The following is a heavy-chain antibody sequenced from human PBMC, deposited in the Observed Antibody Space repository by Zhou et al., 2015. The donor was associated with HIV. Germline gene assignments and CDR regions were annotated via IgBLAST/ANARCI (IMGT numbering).Heavy chain of an antibody. V-gene: IGHV1-8*01. D-gene: IGHD7-27*01. CDR1: GYTFTSYD. Sequence: QVQLVQSGAEVKKPGASVKVSCKASGYTFTSYDINWVRQATGQGLEWMGWMNPNSGNTGYAQKFQGRVTMTRNTSISTAYMELSSLRSEDTAVYYCARGLPNWQHRFHYYYMDVWGKGATVTVSS. J-gene: IGHJ6*03. CDR3: ARGLPNWQHRFHYYYMDV. CDR2: MNPNSGNT.